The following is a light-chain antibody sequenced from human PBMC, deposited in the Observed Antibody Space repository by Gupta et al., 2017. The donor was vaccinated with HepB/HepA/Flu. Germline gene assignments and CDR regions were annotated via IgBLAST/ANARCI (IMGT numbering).Light chain of an antibody. CDR2: GKN. Sequence: SSELTHDPAVSVALGQTVRLTCQGDSLRSYYASWYQQKPGQAPVLVIYGKNNRPSGIPDRFSGSSSGNTSSLTITGAQAEEEADYYCNSRDSSGNHHYVFGAGTKVTVL. CDR1: SLRSYY. V-gene: IGLV3-19*01. CDR3: NSRDSSGNHHYV. J-gene: IGLJ1*01.